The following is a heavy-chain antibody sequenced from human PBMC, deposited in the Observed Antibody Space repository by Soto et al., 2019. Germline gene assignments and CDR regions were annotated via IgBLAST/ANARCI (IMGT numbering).Heavy chain of an antibody. CDR1: GGTFSSYT. CDR2: IIPILGIA. V-gene: IGHV1-69*02. CDR3: ARAIVGARFRFDY. Sequence: QVQLVQSGAEVKKPGSSVKVSCKASGGTFSSYTISWVRQAPGQGLEWMGRIIPILGIANYAQKFQGRVTITADKSTSTAYMELSSLRSEDTAVYYCARAIVGARFRFDYWGQGTLVTVSS. J-gene: IGHJ4*02. D-gene: IGHD1-26*01.